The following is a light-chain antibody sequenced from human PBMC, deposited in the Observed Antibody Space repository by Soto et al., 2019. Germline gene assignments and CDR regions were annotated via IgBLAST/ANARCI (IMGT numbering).Light chain of an antibody. CDR2: DAS. Sequence: DIQMAQSASSLSASVGDRVTITCRAGQSISSWLAWYQQKPGKAPNLLIYDASSLKSGVPSRFSGSSSGTEFTLTISSLQPDDFATYYCQQYNSYPWTFGQGTKVDIK. J-gene: IGKJ1*01. V-gene: IGKV1-5*01. CDR1: QSISSW. CDR3: QQYNSYPWT.